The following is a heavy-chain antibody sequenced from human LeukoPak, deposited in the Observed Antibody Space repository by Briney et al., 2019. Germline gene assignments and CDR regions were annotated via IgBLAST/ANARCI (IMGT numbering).Heavy chain of an antibody. CDR2: ISYDGSNK. CDR3: ARVILRYFDWLLQRPLDY. CDR1: GFTFSSYA. V-gene: IGHV3-30*04. Sequence: GGSLRLSCAASGFTFSSYAMHWVRQAPGKGLEWVAVISYDGSNKYCADSVKGRFTISRDNSKNTLYLQMNSLRAEDTAVYYCARVILRYFDWLLQRPLDYWGQGTLVTVSS. D-gene: IGHD3-9*01. J-gene: IGHJ4*02.